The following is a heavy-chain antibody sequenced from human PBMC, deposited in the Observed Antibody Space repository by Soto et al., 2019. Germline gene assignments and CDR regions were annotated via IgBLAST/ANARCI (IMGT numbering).Heavy chain of an antibody. J-gene: IGHJ4*02. CDR1: GFTFSGST. CDR3: TTQHLDVPVASAIDN. D-gene: IGHD6-19*01. CDR2: IPSKTNTYAT. Sequence: EVQLVESGGGLVQPGGSLKLSCAASGFTFSGSTIHWVRQTSGKGLEWVGRIPSKTNTYATAYAASVKGRFTISRDDSKNTAYLQMNSLKTEDTVVYYCTTQHLDVPVASAIDNWGQGTLVTVSS. V-gene: IGHV3-73*02.